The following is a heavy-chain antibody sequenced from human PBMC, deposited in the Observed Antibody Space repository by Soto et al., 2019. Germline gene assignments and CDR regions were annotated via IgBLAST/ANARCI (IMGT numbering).Heavy chain of an antibody. V-gene: IGHV1-69*01. CDR2: IIPIFGTA. J-gene: IGHJ4*02. CDR1: GGTFRIYS. CDR3: ARDGGRHSGGIDY. D-gene: IGHD1-26*01. Sequence: QVQLVQSVAEVKKPGSSVKVSCKAAGGTFRIYSINWVRQAPGQGLEWMGEIIPIFGTANYAQKFQDRVTITADESTSTAYMELSSLRSEDTAVYYCARDGGRHSGGIDYWGQGTLVTVSS.